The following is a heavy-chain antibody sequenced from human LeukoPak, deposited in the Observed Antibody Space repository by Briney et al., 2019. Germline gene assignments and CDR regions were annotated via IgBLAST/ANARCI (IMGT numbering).Heavy chain of an antibody. D-gene: IGHD3-16*01. V-gene: IGHV4-39*02. CDR2: IYHSEDT. CDR1: GGSITSSNYY. J-gene: IGHJ1*01. Sequence: SETLSLTCSVSGGSITSSNYYWAWIRQPPGKGLEWIGSIYHSEDTYYNPSLKSRVTISVDTSKKHFSLKVNSVTAADTAVYYCARSSHHMMDEGGRYFQHWGQGTLVTVSS. CDR3: ARSSHHMMDEGGRYFQH.